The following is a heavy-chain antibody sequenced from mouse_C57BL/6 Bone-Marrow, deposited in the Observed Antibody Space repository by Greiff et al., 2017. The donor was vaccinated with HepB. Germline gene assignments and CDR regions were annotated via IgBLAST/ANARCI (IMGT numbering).Heavy chain of an antibody. J-gene: IGHJ4*01. CDR2: IYPRSGNT. Sequence: QVQLQQPGAELARPGASVKLSCKASGYTFTSYGISWVKQRTGQGLEWIGEIYPRSGNTYYNEKFKGKATLTADKSSSTAYMELRSLTSEDSAVYFCARIPITTVDYYAMDYWGQGTSVTVSS. CDR1: GYTFTSYG. V-gene: IGHV1-81*01. CDR3: ARIPITTVDYYAMDY. D-gene: IGHD1-1*01.